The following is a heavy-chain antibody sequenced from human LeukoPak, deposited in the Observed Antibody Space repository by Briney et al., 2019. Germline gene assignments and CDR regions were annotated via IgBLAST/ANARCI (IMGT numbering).Heavy chain of an antibody. CDR1: GGSISSSSYY. CDR3: ARAGHCSGGGCLFDY. CDR2: IYYSGST. Sequence: SETLSLTCTLSGGSISSSSYYWGWIRQPPGKGLEWIGSIYYSGSTYYNPSLKSRVTLSVDTSKNQFSLGLSSVTAADTAVYYCARAGHCSGGGCLFDYWGQGTLVTVSS. J-gene: IGHJ4*02. D-gene: IGHD2-15*01. V-gene: IGHV4-39*07.